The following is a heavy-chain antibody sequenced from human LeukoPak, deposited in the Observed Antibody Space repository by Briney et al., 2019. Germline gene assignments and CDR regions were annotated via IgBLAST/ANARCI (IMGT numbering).Heavy chain of an antibody. Sequence: PGRSLRLSFAASGFTFSSYAMSWVRQAPGKGLEWVSAISGSGGSTYYADSVKGRFTISRDNSKNTLYLQMNSLRAEDTAVYYCAKAPTWLVPIDYWGQGTLVTVSS. D-gene: IGHD6-19*01. J-gene: IGHJ4*02. CDR2: ISGSGGST. V-gene: IGHV3-23*01. CDR1: GFTFSSYA. CDR3: AKAPTWLVPIDY.